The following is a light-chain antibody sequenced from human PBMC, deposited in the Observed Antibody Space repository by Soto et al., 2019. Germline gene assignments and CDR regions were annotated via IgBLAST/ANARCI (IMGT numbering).Light chain of an antibody. Sequence: EAVLTQSPGTLSLSPGDRATLSCRASQTVGSTFVAWYQQRPGQAPRLLIYSTSSRATGIPDRFTGAGSGTGFTLTISSLEPEDFALYYCQHYGDSLPWTFGQGTRVEIK. V-gene: IGKV3-20*01. J-gene: IGKJ1*01. CDR1: QTVGSTF. CDR2: STS. CDR3: QHYGDSLPWT.